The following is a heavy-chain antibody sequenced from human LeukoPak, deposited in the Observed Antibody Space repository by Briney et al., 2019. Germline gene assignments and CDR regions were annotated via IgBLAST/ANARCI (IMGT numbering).Heavy chain of an antibody. Sequence: SQTLSLTCAISGDSVSSNSAAWNWIRQSPSRGLEWLGRTYYRSKWYNDYAVSVKSRITINPDTSKNQFSLQLNSVTPEDTAVYYCAREFQDHSSGWYRVDYWGQGTLVTVSS. CDR3: AREFQDHSSGWYRVDY. V-gene: IGHV6-1*01. CDR2: TYYRSKWYN. D-gene: IGHD6-19*01. CDR1: GDSVSSNSAA. J-gene: IGHJ4*02.